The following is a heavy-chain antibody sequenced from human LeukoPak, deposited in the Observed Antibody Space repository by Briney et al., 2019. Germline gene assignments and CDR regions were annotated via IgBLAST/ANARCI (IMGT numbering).Heavy chain of an antibody. D-gene: IGHD1-26*01. V-gene: IGHV3-30-3*01. Sequence: PGGSLRLSCAASVFTFSSYAMHWVRQAPGKGLEWVALISYDGTKKYYADSVKGRFTISRDNSKNTLYLQMNSLRAEDTAVYYCARKVGATYFDYWGQGTLVTVSS. CDR3: ARKVGATYFDY. CDR2: ISYDGTKK. CDR1: VFTFSSYA. J-gene: IGHJ4*02.